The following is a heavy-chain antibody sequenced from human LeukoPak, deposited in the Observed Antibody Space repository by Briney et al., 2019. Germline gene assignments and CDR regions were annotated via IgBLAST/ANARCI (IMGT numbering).Heavy chain of an antibody. CDR3: ATHWRGR. CDR1: GFTFGDYS. V-gene: IGHV3-49*03. CDR2: IRNKVAGGTA. Sequence: GGSLRLSCTGSGFTFGDYSMTWFRQAPGKGLEWVSFIRNKVAGGTAEYAASVKDRFTISRDDSKSIAYLQMNSLKAEDTAVYYCATHWRGRWGQGTLVTVSS. D-gene: IGHD1-1*01. J-gene: IGHJ4*02.